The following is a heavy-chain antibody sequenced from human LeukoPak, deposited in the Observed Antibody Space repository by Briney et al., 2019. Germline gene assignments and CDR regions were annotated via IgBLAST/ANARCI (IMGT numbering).Heavy chain of an antibody. Sequence: PGGSLRLSCAASGFTFSSYGMHWVRQAPGKGLEWVAFIRYDGSNKYYADSVKGRFTISRDNSKNTLCLQMNSLRAEDTAVYYCAKGPWIGELSVPTSYWGQGTLVTVSS. D-gene: IGHD3-10*01. CDR3: AKGPWIGELSVPTSY. V-gene: IGHV3-30*02. CDR2: IRYDGSNK. CDR1: GFTFSSYG. J-gene: IGHJ4*02.